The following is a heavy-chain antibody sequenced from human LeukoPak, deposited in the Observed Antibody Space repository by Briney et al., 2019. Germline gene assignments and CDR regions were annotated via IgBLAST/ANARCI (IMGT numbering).Heavy chain of an antibody. J-gene: IGHJ3*02. V-gene: IGHV4-4*07. CDR3: ARSLIAWPRNDAFDI. D-gene: IGHD2-21*01. Sequence: SETLSLTCTVSGGSISSYYWSWIRQPAGKGLEWIGRIYTSGSTNYNPSLKSRVTMSVDTSKNQFSLKLSSVTAADTAVYHCARSLIAWPRNDAFDIWGQGTMVTVSS. CDR1: GGSISSYY. CDR2: IYTSGST.